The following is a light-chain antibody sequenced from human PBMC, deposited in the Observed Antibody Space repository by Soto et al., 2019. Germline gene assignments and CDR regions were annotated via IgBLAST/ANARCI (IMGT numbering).Light chain of an antibody. V-gene: IGKV3D-15*01. Sequence: EIVLTQSPASLSLSPGERATLSCRASQSVDSYLVWYQQKPGQAPRLLIFGASNRATGIPARFSGSGSGTEFTLTISSLQSEDFAVYYCQQYNNWPQTFGQGTKVDIK. J-gene: IGKJ1*01. CDR2: GAS. CDR1: QSVDSY. CDR3: QQYNNWPQT.